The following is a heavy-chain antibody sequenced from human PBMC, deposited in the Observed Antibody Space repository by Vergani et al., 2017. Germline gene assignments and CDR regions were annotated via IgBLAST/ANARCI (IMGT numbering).Heavy chain of an antibody. CDR1: GGTFSSYA. CDR2: IIPIFGTA. V-gene: IGHV1-69*01. J-gene: IGHJ4*02. Sequence: QVQLVQSGAEVKKPGSSVKVSCKASGGTFSSYAISWVRQAPGQGLEWMGGIIPIFGTANDAHTFQGTVPITAAESTGTAYMELCSLRSEETAVYYCAETQVSRYDSIGYCVDYWGQGTLVTVSS. CDR3: AETQVSRYDSIGYCVDY. D-gene: IGHD3-22*01.